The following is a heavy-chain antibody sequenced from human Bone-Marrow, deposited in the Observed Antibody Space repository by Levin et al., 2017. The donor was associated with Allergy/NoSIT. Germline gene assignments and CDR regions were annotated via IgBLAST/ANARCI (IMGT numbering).Heavy chain of an antibody. CDR2: IKSKTDGGTT. CDR1: GFTFSNAW. V-gene: IGHV3-15*01. D-gene: IGHD3-22*01. Sequence: GGSLRLSCAASGFTFSNAWMSWVRQAPGKGLEWVGRIKSKTDGGTTDYAAPVKGRFTISRDDSKNTLYLQMNSLKTEDTAVYYCTTDPITMIVVVTPRQFDYWGQGTLVTVSS. CDR3: TTDPITMIVVVTPRQFDY. J-gene: IGHJ4*02.